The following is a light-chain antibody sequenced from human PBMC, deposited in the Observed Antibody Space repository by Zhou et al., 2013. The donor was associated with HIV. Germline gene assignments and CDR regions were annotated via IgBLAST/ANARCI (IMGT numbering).Light chain of an antibody. CDR3: QQANSFRSGT. CDR2: AAS. J-gene: IGKJ1*01. CDR1: QAIGTW. V-gene: IGKV1-12*02. Sequence: DIQMTQSPSSVSASVGDRVTITCRASQAIGTWLAWYQQKPGTAPKLLIYAASSLESGVPSRFSGSGSGTEFTLTINSLQPEDFATYYCQQANSFRSGTFGQGTKVDIK.